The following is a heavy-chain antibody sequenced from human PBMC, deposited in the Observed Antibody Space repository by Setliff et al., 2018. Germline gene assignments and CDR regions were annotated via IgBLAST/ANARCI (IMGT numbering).Heavy chain of an antibody. V-gene: IGHV1-69*13. CDR1: GGTFSSYA. D-gene: IGHD3-10*01. J-gene: IGHJ4*02. Sequence: SVKVSCKASGGTFSSYAISWVRQAPGQGLEWMGGIIPMFGTANYAQKFQGRVTITADESTSTAYMELSSLRSEDTAVYYCAARCSSTSCRYYYGSGNYFGGYFDYWGQGTLVTVSS. CDR3: AARCSSTSCRYYYGSGNYFGGYFDY. CDR2: IIPMFGTA.